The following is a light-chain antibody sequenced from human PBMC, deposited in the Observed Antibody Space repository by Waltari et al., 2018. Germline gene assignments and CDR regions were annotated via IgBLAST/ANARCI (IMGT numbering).Light chain of an antibody. CDR3: QQYGSSPGT. V-gene: IGKV3-20*01. CDR1: QSVSSSY. Sequence: EIVLTQSPGTLSLSPGERATPSCRPSQSVSSSYLAWYQQKPGQAPRLLIYGASSRATGIPDRFSGSGSGTDFTLTISRLEPEDFAVYYCQQYGSSPGTFGGGTKVEIK. CDR2: GAS. J-gene: IGKJ4*01.